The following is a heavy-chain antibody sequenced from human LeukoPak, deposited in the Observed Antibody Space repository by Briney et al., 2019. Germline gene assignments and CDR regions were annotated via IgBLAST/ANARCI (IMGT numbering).Heavy chain of an antibody. CDR1: GFTFDDYA. CDR3: AKDIGQLLWFVELLYPSGFDI. Sequence: PGRSLRLSCAASGFTFDDYAMHWVRQAPGKGLEWVSGISWNSGSIGYADSVKGRFTISRDNAKNSLYLQMNSLRAEDTALYYCAKDIGQLLWFVELLYPSGFDIWGQGTMVTVSS. V-gene: IGHV3-9*01. D-gene: IGHD3-10*01. CDR2: ISWNSGSI. J-gene: IGHJ3*02.